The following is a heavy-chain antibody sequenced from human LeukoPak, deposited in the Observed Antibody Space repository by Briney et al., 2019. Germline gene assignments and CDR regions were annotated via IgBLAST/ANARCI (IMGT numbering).Heavy chain of an antibody. J-gene: IGHJ3*02. CDR1: GYTFTGYY. CDR2: INPNSGGT. D-gene: IGHD3-22*01. V-gene: IGHV1-2*02. CDR3: ARDGHRRYHYDSSGREDAFDI. Sequence: GASVKVSCKASGYTFTGYYMHWVRQAPGQGLEWMGWINPNSGGTNYAQKLQGRVTMTTDTSTSTVYMEVRSLRSDDTAVYYCARDGHRRYHYDSSGREDAFDIWGQGTMVTVSS.